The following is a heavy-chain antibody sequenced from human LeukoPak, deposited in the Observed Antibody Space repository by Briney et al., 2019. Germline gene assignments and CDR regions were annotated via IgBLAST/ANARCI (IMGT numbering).Heavy chain of an antibody. CDR1: GGSISSHY. CDR3: ARTYYDFWSGYFPTPHYYMDV. V-gene: IGHV4-59*11. Sequence: PSETLSLTCTVSGGSISSHYWSWIRQPPGKGLEWIGYIYYSGSTNYNPSLKSRVTISVDTSKNQFSLKLSSVTAADTAVYYCARTYYDFWSGYFPTPHYYMDVWGKGTTVTVSS. CDR2: IYYSGST. J-gene: IGHJ6*03. D-gene: IGHD3-3*01.